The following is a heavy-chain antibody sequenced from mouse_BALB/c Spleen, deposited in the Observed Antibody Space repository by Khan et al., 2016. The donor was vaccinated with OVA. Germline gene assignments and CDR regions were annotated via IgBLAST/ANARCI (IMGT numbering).Heavy chain of an antibody. Sequence: EVQLQESGPSLVKPSQTLSLTCSVTGDSITRGYWNWIRKFPGNKLEYMGYISSSDSTFYNPSLKSRISITRDTSKNQYYLQLNSVTTEDTATYYCARWNYRYDGYFDYWGQGTTLTVSS. V-gene: IGHV3-8*02. CDR2: ISSSDST. D-gene: IGHD2-14*01. CDR1: GDSITRGY. CDR3: ARWNYRYDGYFDY. J-gene: IGHJ2*01.